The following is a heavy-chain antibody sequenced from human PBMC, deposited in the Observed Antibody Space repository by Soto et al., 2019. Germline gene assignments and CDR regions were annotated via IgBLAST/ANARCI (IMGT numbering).Heavy chain of an antibody. Sequence: EGSLRLSCAASGFTFSSYGMHWVRQAPGKGLEWVAVISYHGSNKDYADSVKGRFTISRDNSKNTLYLQMNSLRGEDTAVYYCAKDRQLGSSLYYFDYWGQGTLVTVSS. J-gene: IGHJ4*02. CDR3: AKDRQLGSSLYYFDY. D-gene: IGHD5-18*01. V-gene: IGHV3-30*18. CDR2: ISYHGSNK. CDR1: GFTFSSYG.